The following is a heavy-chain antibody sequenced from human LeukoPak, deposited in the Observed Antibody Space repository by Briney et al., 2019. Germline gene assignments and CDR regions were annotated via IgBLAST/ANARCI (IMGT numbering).Heavy chain of an antibody. D-gene: IGHD3-10*01. V-gene: IGHV4-59*08. CDR2: IYYSGST. CDR1: GGSISSYY. CDR3: ARRWYYYGSGSYYPSGAFDI. Sequence: ASETLSLTCTVSGGSISSYYWSWIRQPPGKGLEWIGYIYYSGSTNYNPSLKSRVTISVDTSKNQFSLKLSSVTAADTAVYYCARRWYYYGSGSYYPSGAFDIWGQGTMVTVSS. J-gene: IGHJ3*02.